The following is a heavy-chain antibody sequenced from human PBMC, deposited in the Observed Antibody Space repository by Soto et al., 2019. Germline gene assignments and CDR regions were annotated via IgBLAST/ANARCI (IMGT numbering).Heavy chain of an antibody. D-gene: IGHD3-10*01. Sequence: PGESLKISWKGSGYSFTSDWIGWVRQMPGKGLEWMGIIYPGDSDTRYSPSFQGQVTISADKSINTAYLQWSSLKASDTAMYYCAGGGVRGVITRTRDYYGMDVWGQGTTVTVSS. CDR2: IYPGDSDT. V-gene: IGHV5-51*01. CDR1: GYSFTSDW. J-gene: IGHJ6*02. CDR3: AGGGVRGVITRTRDYYGMDV.